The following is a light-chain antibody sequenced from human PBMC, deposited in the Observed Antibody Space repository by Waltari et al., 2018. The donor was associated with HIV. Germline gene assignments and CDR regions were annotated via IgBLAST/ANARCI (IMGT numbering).Light chain of an antibody. CDR2: DNN. CDR3: GTWDSSLSAGV. CDR1: SSNIGNTY. Sequence: QSVLTQPPSVSAAPGQKVTISCSGSSSNIGNTYVSWYQQLPGTAPKPVIYDNNKRPSGSPDRFSGSKSGTSATLDITGLQTGDEADYYCGTWDSSLSAGVFGGGTKLTVL. V-gene: IGLV1-51*01. J-gene: IGLJ2*01.